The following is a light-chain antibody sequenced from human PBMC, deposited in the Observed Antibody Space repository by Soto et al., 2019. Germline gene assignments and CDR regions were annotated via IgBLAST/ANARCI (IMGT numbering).Light chain of an antibody. CDR2: GAS. V-gene: IGKV3-15*01. Sequence: EIVMTQSPATLSVSPGERATLSCGASQSVSNNLAWYQQKPGQAPRLLIYGASTRATGIPARFSGSGSGTEFTLNISGLQSEDFALYYCQQYNDWPFTFGPGNKVDIK. CDR1: QSVSNN. J-gene: IGKJ3*01. CDR3: QQYNDWPFT.